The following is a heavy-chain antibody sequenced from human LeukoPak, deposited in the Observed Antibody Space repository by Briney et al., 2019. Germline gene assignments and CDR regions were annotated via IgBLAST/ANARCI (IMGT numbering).Heavy chain of an antibody. CDR2: INHSGST. D-gene: IGHD3-3*01. CDR1: GGSFGGYY. J-gene: IGHJ4*02. V-gene: IGHV4-34*01. CDR3: ARLGSDTYYDFWSGYESSFDY. Sequence: SETLSLTCAVYGGSFGGYYWSWIRQPPGKGLEWIGEINHSGSTNYNPSLKSRVTISVDTSKNQFSLKLSSVTAADTAVYYCARLGSDTYYDFWSGYESSFDYWGQGTLVTVSS.